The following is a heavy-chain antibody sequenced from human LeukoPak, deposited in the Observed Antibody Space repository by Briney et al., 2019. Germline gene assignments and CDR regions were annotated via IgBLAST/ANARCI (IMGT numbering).Heavy chain of an antibody. CDR2: ISAYNGNT. CDR3: ARPSSWEDGLYYFDY. Sequence: ASVKVSCKASGYTFTSYGISWVRQAPGQGLEWMGWISAYNGNTNYAQKLQGRVTMTTDTSTSTAYMELRSLRSDDTAVYYCARPSSWEDGLYYFDYWGQGTLVTVSS. CDR1: GYTFTSYG. J-gene: IGHJ4*02. D-gene: IGHD1-26*01. V-gene: IGHV1-18*01.